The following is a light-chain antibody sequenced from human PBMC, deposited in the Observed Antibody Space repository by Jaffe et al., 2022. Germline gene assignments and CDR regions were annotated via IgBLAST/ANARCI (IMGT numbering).Light chain of an antibody. J-gene: IGLJ2*01. CDR3: QSYDTINRI. CDR2: EDN. Sequence: NFMLTQPHSVSESPGKTVTISCTRSSGSIASSYVQWYQQRPGSSPTTVIYEDNQRPSGVPDRFSGSIDSSSNSASLTISGLKTEDEADYYCQSYDTINRIFGGGTKLTVL. CDR1: SGSIASSY. V-gene: IGLV6-57*01.